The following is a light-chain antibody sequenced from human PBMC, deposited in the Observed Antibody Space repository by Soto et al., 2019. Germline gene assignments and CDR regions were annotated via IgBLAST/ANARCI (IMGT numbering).Light chain of an antibody. Sequence: QSALTQPASVSGSPGQSITISCTGTSSDVGGYNYVSWYQQHPGKAPKLIIYYVRDRPSGVSNRFSGSKSGSTASLTISGLQAEDEADYFCSSYTSSSTPYVFGTGTKVTVL. CDR3: SSYTSSSTPYV. V-gene: IGLV2-14*01. CDR1: SSDVGGYNY. J-gene: IGLJ1*01. CDR2: YVR.